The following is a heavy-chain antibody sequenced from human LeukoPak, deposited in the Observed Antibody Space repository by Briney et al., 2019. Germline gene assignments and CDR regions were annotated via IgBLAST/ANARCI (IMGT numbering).Heavy chain of an antibody. CDR2: ISVYNGNT. D-gene: IGHD3-9*01. Sequence: ASVEVSCKASGYTFTTYGISWVRQAPGQGLEWLGRISVYNGNTNYAQKLQGRVTMTTDTSTSTAYMELRSLRSDDTAVYYCARMILLLGDVLTVPPRGFDYWGQGTLVNGSS. CDR3: ARMILLLGDVLTVPPRGFDY. CDR1: GYTFTTYG. J-gene: IGHJ4*02. V-gene: IGHV1-18*01.